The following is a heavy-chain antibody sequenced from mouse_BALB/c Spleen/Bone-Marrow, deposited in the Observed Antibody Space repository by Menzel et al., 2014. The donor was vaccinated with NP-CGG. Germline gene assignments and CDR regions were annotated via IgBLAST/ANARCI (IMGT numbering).Heavy chain of an antibody. Sequence: EVQVVESGAELVRSGASVKLSCTASGFDIKDFYIYWVKQRPAQGLEWIGWIDPENGDTDYDPKFQGKATMTADTSSNTAYLQLSSLASEDTAVYYCNALYYDFDFDYWGQGTTLTVSS. CDR1: GFDIKDFY. J-gene: IGHJ2*01. CDR3: NALYYDFDFDY. CDR2: IDPENGDT. V-gene: IGHV14-4*02. D-gene: IGHD2-4*01.